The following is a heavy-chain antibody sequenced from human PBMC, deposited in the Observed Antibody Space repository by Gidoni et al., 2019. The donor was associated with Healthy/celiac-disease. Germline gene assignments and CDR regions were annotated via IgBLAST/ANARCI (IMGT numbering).Heavy chain of an antibody. Sequence: QVQLVESGGGVVQPGRSLRLSCAASGFTFSRYAMHWVRQAPGKGLEWVAVISYDGSNKEYADSVKGRFTISRDNSKNTLYLQMNSLRAEDTAVYYCARESYSSIVGISYYFDYWGQGTLVTVSS. J-gene: IGHJ4*02. CDR3: ARESYSSIVGISYYFDY. D-gene: IGHD6-13*01. CDR1: GFTFSRYA. V-gene: IGHV3-30*04. CDR2: ISYDGSNK.